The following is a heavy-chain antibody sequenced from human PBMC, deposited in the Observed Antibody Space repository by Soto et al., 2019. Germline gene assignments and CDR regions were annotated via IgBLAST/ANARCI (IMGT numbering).Heavy chain of an antibody. Sequence: GESLKISCKDSGYSFTTYWITWVRQMPGKGLEWMGKIDPSDSYTNYSPSFQGHVTISADKSISTAYLQWSSLKASDTAVYYCARPTLPLGGAHDGHDAFDIWGQGTMVTVSS. CDR3: ARPTLPLGGAHDGHDAFDI. J-gene: IGHJ3*02. V-gene: IGHV5-10-1*01. CDR2: IDPSDSYT. D-gene: IGHD3-16*01. CDR1: GYSFTTYW.